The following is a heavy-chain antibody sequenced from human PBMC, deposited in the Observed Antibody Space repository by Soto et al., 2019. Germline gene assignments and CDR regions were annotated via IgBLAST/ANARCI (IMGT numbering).Heavy chain of an antibody. Sequence: ASVKVSCKASGYTFTRYDINWVRQATGQGLERMGWMNPNSGNTGYAQKLQGRVTMTRNTSISTAYMELSSLRSEDTAVYYCARRLPGIAAAGEFDYWGQGTLVTVSS. V-gene: IGHV1-8*01. J-gene: IGHJ4*02. CDR3: ARRLPGIAAAGEFDY. CDR2: MNPNSGNT. D-gene: IGHD6-13*01. CDR1: GYTFTRYD.